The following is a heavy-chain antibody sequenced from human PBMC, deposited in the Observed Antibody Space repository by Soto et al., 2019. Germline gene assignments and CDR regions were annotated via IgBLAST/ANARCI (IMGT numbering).Heavy chain of an antibody. V-gene: IGHV3-48*02. J-gene: IGHJ4*02. Sequence: EVQLVESGGGLVQPGGSLRLSCAASGFSLRGYSMSWVRQAPGKGLEWVSYISGTGSSIYADSVKGRFTISRDNAKNSLYLQMNSLGDDDKALYYCARGAGYGDYGGYWGQGTLVTVSS. D-gene: IGHD4-17*01. CDR3: ARGAGYGDYGGY. CDR1: GFSLRGYS. CDR2: ISGTGSSI.